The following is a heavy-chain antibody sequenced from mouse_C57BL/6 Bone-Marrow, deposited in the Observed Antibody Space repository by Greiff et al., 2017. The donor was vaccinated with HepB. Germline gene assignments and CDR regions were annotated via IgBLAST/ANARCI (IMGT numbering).Heavy chain of an antibody. V-gene: IGHV1-82*01. Sequence: VHLVESGPELVKPGASVKISCKASGYAFSSSWMNWVKQRPGKGLEWIGRIYPGDGDTNYNGKFKGKATLTADKSSSTAYMQLSSLTSEDSAVYFCAREYSNFDYWGQGTTLTVSS. J-gene: IGHJ2*01. CDR3: AREYSNFDY. CDR2: IYPGDGDT. CDR1: GYAFSSSW. D-gene: IGHD2-5*01.